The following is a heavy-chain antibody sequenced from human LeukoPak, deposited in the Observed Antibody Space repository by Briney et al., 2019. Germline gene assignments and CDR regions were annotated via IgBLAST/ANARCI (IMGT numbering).Heavy chain of an antibody. V-gene: IGHV3-23*01. D-gene: IGHD1-26*01. Sequence: PGGSLRLSCTGSGFAFANYAMTWVPQAPGKRLEWVSGISGSGLTTYYADSVKGRFTISRENSMNTLFVQMNDLRADDTAVYYCAKAPIVGGPNNYRYMDVWGEGTTVTVSS. CDR1: GFAFANYA. J-gene: IGHJ6*03. CDR3: AKAPIVGGPNNYRYMDV. CDR2: ISGSGLTT.